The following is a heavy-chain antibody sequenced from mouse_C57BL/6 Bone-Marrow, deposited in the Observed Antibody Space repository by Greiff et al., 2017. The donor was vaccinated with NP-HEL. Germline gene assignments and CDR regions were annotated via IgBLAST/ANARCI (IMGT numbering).Heavy chain of an antibody. J-gene: IGHJ1*03. CDR1: GFSLTSYG. Sequence: KLVESGPGLVQPSQSLSITCTVSGFSLTSYGVHWVRQSPGKGLEWLGVIWSGGSTDYNAAFISRLSISKDNSKSQVFFKMNSLQADDTAIYYCARGSSYWYFDVWGTGTTVTVSS. CDR3: ARGSSYWYFDV. D-gene: IGHD1-1*01. CDR2: IWSGGST. V-gene: IGHV2-2*01.